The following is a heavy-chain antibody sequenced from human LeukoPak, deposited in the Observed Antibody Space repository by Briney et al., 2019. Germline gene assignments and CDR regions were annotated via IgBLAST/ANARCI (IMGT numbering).Heavy chain of an antibody. J-gene: IGHJ4*02. Sequence: ASVKVSCKASGYTFTGYYMHWVRQAPGQGLEWMGWINPNNGGTNYAQKFQGRVTMTRDTSISTAYMELSRLRSDDTAVYYCARDLAVAGKPFDYWGQGTLVTVSS. V-gene: IGHV1-2*02. D-gene: IGHD6-19*01. CDR2: INPNNGGT. CDR1: GYTFTGYY. CDR3: ARDLAVAGKPFDY.